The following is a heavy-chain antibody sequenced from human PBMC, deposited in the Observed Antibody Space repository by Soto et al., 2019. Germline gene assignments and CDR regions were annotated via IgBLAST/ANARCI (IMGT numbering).Heavy chain of an antibody. CDR3: ARDQRDSSGITDYYFDY. J-gene: IGHJ4*02. CDR2: IIPIFGTA. V-gene: IGHV1-69*13. Sequence: GASVKVSCKASGGTFSSYAISGVRQAPGQGLEWMGGIIPIFGTANYAQKFQGRVTITADESTSTAYMELSSLRSEDTAVYYCARDQRDSSGITDYYFDYWGQGTLVTVSS. CDR1: GGTFSSYA. D-gene: IGHD1-20*01.